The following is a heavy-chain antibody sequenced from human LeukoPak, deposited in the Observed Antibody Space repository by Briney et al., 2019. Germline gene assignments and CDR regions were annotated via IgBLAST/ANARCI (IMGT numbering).Heavy chain of an antibody. D-gene: IGHD2-2*03. V-gene: IGHV3-7*01. CDR3: ARAQVMDIVVVPAALYFY. Sequence: LPGGSLRLSCAASGFTFSSYWMSWVRQAPGKGLEWVANIKQDGSEKYYVDSVKGRFTISRDNAKNSLYLQMNSLRAEDTAVYYCARAQVMDIVVVPAALYFYWGQGTLVTVSS. CDR2: IKQDGSEK. J-gene: IGHJ4*02. CDR1: GFTFSSYW.